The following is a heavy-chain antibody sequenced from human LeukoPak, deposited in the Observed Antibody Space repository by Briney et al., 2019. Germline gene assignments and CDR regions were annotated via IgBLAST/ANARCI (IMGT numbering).Heavy chain of an antibody. CDR3: ARVGYSYGYYYYYMDV. D-gene: IGHD5-18*01. CDR2: INPNSGGT. J-gene: IGHJ6*03. V-gene: IGHV1-2*02. CDR1: GYTFTGYY. Sequence: PGASVTVSCKASGYTFTGYYMYWVRQAPGQGLEGMGWINPNSGGTNYAQKFQGRVTMTRDTSISTAYMELSRLRSDDTAVYYCARVGYSYGYYYYYMDVWGKGTTVTVSS.